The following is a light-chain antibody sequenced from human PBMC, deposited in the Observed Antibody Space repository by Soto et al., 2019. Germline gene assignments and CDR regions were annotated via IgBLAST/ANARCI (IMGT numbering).Light chain of an antibody. V-gene: IGKV3-11*01. CDR1: QSISIY. Sequence: EIVLTQSPATLSLSAGERATLSCRASQSISIYLAWYQQRPGQAPRLLIHDASYRATGVPARFSGSGSGTDFTLTISSLEPEDLAVYYCQQRFGWPPITFGQGTRLEI. J-gene: IGKJ5*01. CDR2: DAS. CDR3: QQRFGWPPIT.